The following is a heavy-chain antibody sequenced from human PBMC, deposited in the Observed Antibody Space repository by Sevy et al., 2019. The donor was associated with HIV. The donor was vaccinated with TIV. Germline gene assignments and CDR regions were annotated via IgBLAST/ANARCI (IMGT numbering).Heavy chain of an antibody. D-gene: IGHD2-2*01. Sequence: GGSLRLSCAASGFTFSTYGMHWVRQAPGKGLEWVAFIRFGGTIQYYTDSVKGRLTISRDNSKNTLYLQMNSLRAEDTAVYFCAKVLHIVVVPAAIDYYYGMDVWGQGTTVTVSS. CDR1: GFTFSTYG. CDR3: AKVLHIVVVPAAIDYYYGMDV. V-gene: IGHV3-30*02. CDR2: IRFGGTIQ. J-gene: IGHJ6*02.